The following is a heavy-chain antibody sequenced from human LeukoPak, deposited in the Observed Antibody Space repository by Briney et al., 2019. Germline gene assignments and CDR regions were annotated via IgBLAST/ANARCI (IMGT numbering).Heavy chain of an antibody. Sequence: PSETLSLTCTVSGGSISSYYWTWIRQPPGKALEWIGYVYSTGSTKYNPSLGSRVTMSVDTSKRQFFLNLNSVTAADTAFYYCARRWRVRGTFGDAIDIWGQGTMVTVSS. J-gene: IGHJ3*02. CDR2: VYSTGST. CDR3: ARRWRVRGTFGDAIDI. D-gene: IGHD3-10*01. CDR1: GGSISSYY. V-gene: IGHV4-59*08.